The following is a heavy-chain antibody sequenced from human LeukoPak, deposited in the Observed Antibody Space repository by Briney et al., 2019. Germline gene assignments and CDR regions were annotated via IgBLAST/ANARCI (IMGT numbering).Heavy chain of an antibody. CDR1: GFTFSSYS. J-gene: IGHJ4*02. Sequence: PRGSLRLSCAASGFTFSSYSMNWVRQAPGKGLEWVSSISSSSSYIYYADSVKGRFTISRDNAKNSLYLQMNSLRAEDTAVYYCARAVYCGGDCYPPHLDYWGQGTLVTVSS. CDR2: ISSSSSYI. CDR3: ARAVYCGGDCYPPHLDY. V-gene: IGHV3-21*01. D-gene: IGHD2-21*02.